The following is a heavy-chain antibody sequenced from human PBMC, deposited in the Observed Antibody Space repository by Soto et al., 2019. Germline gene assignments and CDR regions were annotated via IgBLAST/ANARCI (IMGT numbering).Heavy chain of an antibody. D-gene: IGHD3-9*01. CDR2: ISSSSSTI. Sequence: GGSLRLSCAASGFIFSSYSMNWVRQAPGKGLEWVSYISSSSSTIYYADSVKGRFTISRDNAKNSLYLQMNSLRAEDTAVYYCARDFMTGSYAFDIWGQGTMVTVSS. V-gene: IGHV3-48*04. CDR3: ARDFMTGSYAFDI. J-gene: IGHJ3*02. CDR1: GFIFSSYS.